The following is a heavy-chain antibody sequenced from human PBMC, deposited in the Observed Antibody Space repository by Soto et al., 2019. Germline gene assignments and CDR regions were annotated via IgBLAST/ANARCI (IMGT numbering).Heavy chain of an antibody. Sequence: QVQLVQSGAEVKKPGSSVKVSCKASGGTFSSYTISWVRQAPGQGLEWMGRIIPILGIANYAQKFQGRVTISADKSPRTASMELSSLRSEDTAGYYCAFEYYYDSSGYGCYWGQGTLVTVSS. D-gene: IGHD3-22*01. CDR1: GGTFSSYT. CDR2: IIPILGIA. CDR3: AFEYYYDSSGYGCY. J-gene: IGHJ4*02. V-gene: IGHV1-69*02.